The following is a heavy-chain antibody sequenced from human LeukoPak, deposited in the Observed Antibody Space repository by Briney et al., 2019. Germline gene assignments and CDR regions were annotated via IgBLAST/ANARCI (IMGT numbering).Heavy chain of an antibody. J-gene: IGHJ4*02. D-gene: IGHD6-19*01. Sequence: SQTLSLTCTVSGASISSGGYYWSWFRQHPGKGLEWIGYVSYSGSTYYNPSLKSRVTISVDTSMNQFSLKLTSVTAADTAVYYCASLAVAGLSEGYWGQGTLVIVSS. CDR2: VSYSGST. CDR1: GASISSGGYY. CDR3: ASLAVAGLSEGY. V-gene: IGHV4-31*03.